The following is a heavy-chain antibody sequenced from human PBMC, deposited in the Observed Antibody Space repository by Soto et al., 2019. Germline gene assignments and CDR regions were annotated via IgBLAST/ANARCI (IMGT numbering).Heavy chain of an antibody. CDR3: AIGEHDEGRLLWFGVGWFDP. V-gene: IGHV1-69*01. CDR1: GGTFSSYA. CDR2: IIPIFGPA. D-gene: IGHD3-10*01. J-gene: IGHJ5*02. Sequence: QVQLVQSGAEVKKPGSSVKVSCKASGGTFSSYAISWVRQAPGQGLEWMGGIIPIFGPANYAKKFKGRVTLTADEHTSTAYMERSSLRSEDTAVYYCAIGEHDEGRLLWFGVGWFDPWGQGTLVTVSS.